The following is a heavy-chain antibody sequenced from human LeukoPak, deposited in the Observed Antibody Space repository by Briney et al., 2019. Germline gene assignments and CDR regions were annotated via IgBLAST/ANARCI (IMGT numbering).Heavy chain of an antibody. Sequence: SETLSLTCTVSGGSISSGSYYWNWIRQPAGEGLEWIGRIYTTGSTNYNPSLKSRVTISGDTSKNQFSLKLSSVTAADTAVYYCARSSTTDANHYYYYYMDVWGRGTTVTVSS. CDR3: ARSSTTDANHYYYYYMDV. J-gene: IGHJ6*03. D-gene: IGHD2-2*01. V-gene: IGHV4-61*02. CDR2: IYTTGST. CDR1: GGSISSGSYY.